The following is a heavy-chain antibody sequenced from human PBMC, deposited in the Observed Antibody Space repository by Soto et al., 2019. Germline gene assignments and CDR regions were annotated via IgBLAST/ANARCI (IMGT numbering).Heavy chain of an antibody. CDR2: IKQDGSEK. Sequence: TGGSLRLSCAASGFTFSSYWMSWVRQAPGKGLEWVANIKQDGSEKYYVDSVKGRFTISRDNAKNSLYLQMNSLRAEDTAVYYCARDREENIAVAGTRYYYYYGMDVWGQGTTVTVSS. J-gene: IGHJ6*02. D-gene: IGHD6-19*01. CDR3: ARDREENIAVAGTRYYYYYGMDV. V-gene: IGHV3-7*03. CDR1: GFTFSSYW.